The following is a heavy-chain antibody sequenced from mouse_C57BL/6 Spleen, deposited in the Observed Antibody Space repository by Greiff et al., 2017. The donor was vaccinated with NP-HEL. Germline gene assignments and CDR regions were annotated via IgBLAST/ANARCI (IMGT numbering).Heavy chain of an antibody. Sequence: EVKLQESGPELVKPGASVKISCKASGYSFTDYNMNWVKQSNGKSLEWSGVINPNYGTTSYNQKFKGKATLTVDQSSSTAYVQPNRLTSEDSAVYYCARQWDFNYYAMDYWGQGTSVTVSS. CDR3: ARQWDFNYYAMDY. CDR1: GYSFTDYN. D-gene: IGHD4-1*01. J-gene: IGHJ4*01. V-gene: IGHV1-39*01. CDR2: INPNYGTT.